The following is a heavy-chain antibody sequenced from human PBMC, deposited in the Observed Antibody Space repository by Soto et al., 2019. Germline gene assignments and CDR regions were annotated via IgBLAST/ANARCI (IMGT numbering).Heavy chain of an antibody. V-gene: IGHV3-23*01. CDR3: AKDLRAGSGYDFDY. Sequence: EVQLLQSGGGLVQPGGSLRLSCAASGFTFTSYSMTWVRQTPGKGLEWVAAVNPGGYSTYYADSVKGRFTISRDNSNNTLSLQMNSLRAEDTAVYYCAKDLRAGSGYDFDYRDQGTLVTVSS. CDR1: GFTFTSYS. J-gene: IGHJ4*02. CDR2: VNPGGYST. D-gene: IGHD5-12*01.